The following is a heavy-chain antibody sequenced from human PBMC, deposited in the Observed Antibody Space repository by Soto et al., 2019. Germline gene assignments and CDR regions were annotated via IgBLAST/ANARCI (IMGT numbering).Heavy chain of an antibody. CDR2: IIPIFDIT. CDR1: GGTFRSYS. J-gene: IGHJ6*02. Sequence: QVQLVQSGAEVKKPGSSVKVSCKASGGTFRSYSISLVRQAPGQGIEWMGGIIPIFDITNYAQKFQGRVTITADESTSTAYMELSSLGSDDTAVYYCARPDEGGYSSNHHYYYALDVWGQGTTVTV. D-gene: IGHD3-22*01. V-gene: IGHV1-69*01. CDR3: ARPDEGGYSSNHHYYYALDV.